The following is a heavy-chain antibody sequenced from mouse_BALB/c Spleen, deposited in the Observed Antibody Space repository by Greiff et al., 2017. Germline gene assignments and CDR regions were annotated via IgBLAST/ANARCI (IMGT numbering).Heavy chain of an antibody. CDR2: ISSGGSYT. Sequence: DVKLVESGGGLVKRGGSLKLSCAASGFTFSSYAMSWVRQTPEKRLEWVATISSGGSYTYYPDSVKGRFTISRDNAKNTLYLQMSSLRSEDTAMYYCARHGNDAMDYWGQGTSVTVSS. J-gene: IGHJ4*01. CDR3: ARHGNDAMDY. CDR1: GFTFSSYA. D-gene: IGHD2-1*01. V-gene: IGHV5-9-3*01.